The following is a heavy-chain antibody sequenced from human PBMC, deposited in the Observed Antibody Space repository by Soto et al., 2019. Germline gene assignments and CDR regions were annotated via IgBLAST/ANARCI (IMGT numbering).Heavy chain of an antibody. CDR1: GFTFSSYA. J-gene: IGHJ6*02. CDR2: ISYDGSNK. V-gene: IGHV3-30-3*01. Sequence: GGSLRLSCAASGFTFSSYAMHWVRQAPGKGLEWVAVISYDGSNKYYADSVKGRFTISRDHSKNTLYLQMNSLRAEDTAVYYCARSNYDFWSGYRTYYYYYGMDVWGQGTTVTVSS. D-gene: IGHD3-3*01. CDR3: ARSNYDFWSGYRTYYYYYGMDV.